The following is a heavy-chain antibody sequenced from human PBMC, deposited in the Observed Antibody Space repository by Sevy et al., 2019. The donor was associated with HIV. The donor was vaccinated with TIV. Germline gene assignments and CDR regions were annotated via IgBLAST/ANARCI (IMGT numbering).Heavy chain of an antibody. CDR2: IYYSGST. Sequence: SETLSLTCTVSGGSISSSSYYWGWIRQPPGKGLEWIGSIYYSGSTYYNPSLKSRVTISVDTSKNQFSLKLSSVTAADTAVYYCVSLIVGATTHAFDIWGQGTMVTVSS. CDR1: GGSISSSSYY. D-gene: IGHD1-26*01. J-gene: IGHJ3*02. V-gene: IGHV4-39*01. CDR3: VSLIVGATTHAFDI.